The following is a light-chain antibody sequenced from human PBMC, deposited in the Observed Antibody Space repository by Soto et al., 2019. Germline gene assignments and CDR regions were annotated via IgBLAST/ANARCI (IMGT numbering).Light chain of an antibody. J-gene: IGKJ4*01. CDR1: QSVTNS. Sequence: ENVLTQSPATLSLSPGEGATLSCRATQSVTNSLAWYQQKPGQAPRLLIFATSHRATDIPTRFSGSGSETDFTLTLSSLEPEDFAVYYCQQRSDWPPSLTVGGGTKVDI. V-gene: IGKV3-11*01. CDR3: QQRSDWPPSLT. CDR2: ATS.